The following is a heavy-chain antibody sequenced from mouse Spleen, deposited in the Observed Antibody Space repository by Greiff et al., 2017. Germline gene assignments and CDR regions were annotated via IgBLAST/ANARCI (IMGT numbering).Heavy chain of an antibody. Sequence: EVMLVESGGGLVKLGGSLKLSCAASGFTFSSYAMSWVRQTPEKRLEWVATISSGGGNTYYPDSVKGRFTISRDNAKNTLYLQMSSLKSEDTAMYYCARQRAYGNYVYYFDYWGQGTTLTVSS. CDR2: ISSGGGNT. V-gene: IGHV5-9*01. D-gene: IGHD2-1*01. CDR3: ARQRAYGNYVYYFDY. J-gene: IGHJ2*01. CDR1: GFTFSSYA.